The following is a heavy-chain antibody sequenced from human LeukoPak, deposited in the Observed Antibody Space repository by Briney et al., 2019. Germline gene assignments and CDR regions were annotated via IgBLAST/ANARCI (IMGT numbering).Heavy chain of an antibody. Sequence: GGSLRLSCAASGFTFNYYAMSWVRQAPGKGLEWVSGISDNEGSTYYTDSVKGRFAISRDNTKNTVYLQMNNLRPDDTAVYFCARHDSFIPYWGQGTLVTVSS. J-gene: IGHJ4*02. CDR1: GFTFNYYA. CDR2: ISDNEGST. V-gene: IGHV3-23*01. CDR3: ARHDSFIPY. D-gene: IGHD5-18*01.